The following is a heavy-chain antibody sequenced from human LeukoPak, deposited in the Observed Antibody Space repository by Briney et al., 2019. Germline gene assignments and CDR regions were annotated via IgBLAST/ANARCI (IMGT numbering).Heavy chain of an antibody. V-gene: IGHV3-9*01. CDR2: ISWNNGNT. CDR1: GFTFDDYA. D-gene: IGHD4-17*01. J-gene: IGHJ3*02. CDR3: VKALDGYGDFLTIGRRGAAFDI. Sequence: PGGSLRLSCAASGFTFDDYAMHWVRQAPGKGPEWVSGISWNNGNTGYADSVKGRFTISRDNAKNSLYLQMNSLRAEDTALYYCVKALDGYGDFLTIGRRGAAFDIWGQGTTVTVSS.